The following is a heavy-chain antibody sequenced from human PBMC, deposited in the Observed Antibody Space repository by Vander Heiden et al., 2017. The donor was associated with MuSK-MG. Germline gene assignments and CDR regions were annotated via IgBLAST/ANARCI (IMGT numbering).Heavy chain of an antibody. Sequence: EVQLAQSGAEVTKPGESLQISCKCSGYSLTSYWLGWARQMPGKGREWMGIIYPGDSDTRYSPSFQGQVTISADKSISTAYLQWSSLKASDTAMYYCARFRILAYGPFDYWGQGTLVTVSS. D-gene: IGHD3-3*01. CDR1: GYSLTSYW. J-gene: IGHJ4*02. V-gene: IGHV5-51*03. CDR3: ARFRILAYGPFDY. CDR2: IYPGDSDT.